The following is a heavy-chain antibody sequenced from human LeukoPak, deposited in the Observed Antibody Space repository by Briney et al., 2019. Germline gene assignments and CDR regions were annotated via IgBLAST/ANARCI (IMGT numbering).Heavy chain of an antibody. CDR3: PRGYSGYFDY. CDR1: GFTFSSYG. V-gene: IGHV3-30*03. J-gene: IGHJ4*02. D-gene: IGHD5-12*01. Sequence: GGSLRLSCAASGFTFSSYGMHWVRQAPGKGPEWVAVISYDGSNKYYADSVKGRLTISRDNSKNTLYLQMNSLRAEDTAVYYCPRGYSGYFDYWGQGTLVTVSS. CDR2: ISYDGSNK.